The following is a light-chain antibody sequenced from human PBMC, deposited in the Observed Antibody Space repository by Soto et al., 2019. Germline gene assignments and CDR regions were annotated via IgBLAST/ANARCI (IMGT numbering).Light chain of an antibody. J-gene: IGKJ2*01. Sequence: DIQMTQSPSSLSASVGDRVTITCQASRDISVYLNWYQQKRGKPPKLLVYDASNLQTGVPPRFSGSGSGTHFTFTISSLQPEDVATYYCQQYDNLPPYAFGQGTKLEIK. CDR2: DAS. CDR3: QQYDNLPPYA. V-gene: IGKV1-33*01. CDR1: RDISVY.